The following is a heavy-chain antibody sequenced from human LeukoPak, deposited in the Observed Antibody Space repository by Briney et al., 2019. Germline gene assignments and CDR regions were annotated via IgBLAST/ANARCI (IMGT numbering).Heavy chain of an antibody. D-gene: IGHD3-3*01. CDR2: IYYSGST. CDR3: ASLWSGYSRDY. CDR1: GGSISSSSYY. V-gene: IGHV4-39*01. J-gene: IGHJ4*02. Sequence: SETLSLTCTVSGGSISSSSYYWGWIRQPPGKGLEWIGSIYYSGSTYYNPSLKSRVTISVDTSKNQFSLKLSSVTAADTAVYYRASLWSGYSRDYWGQGTLVTVSS.